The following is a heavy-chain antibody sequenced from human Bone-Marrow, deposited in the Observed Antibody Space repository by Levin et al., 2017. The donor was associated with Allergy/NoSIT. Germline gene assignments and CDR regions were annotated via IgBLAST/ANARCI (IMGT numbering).Heavy chain of an antibody. CDR3: ARVGQVTLSFDY. D-gene: IGHD4-11*01. V-gene: IGHV4-31*03. Sequence: LRLSCTVSGGSISSGGYYWSWIRQHPGKGLEWIGYIYYSGSTYYNPSLKSRVTISVDTSKNQFSLKLSSVTAADTAVYYCARVGQVTLSFDYWGQGTLVTVSS. J-gene: IGHJ4*02. CDR2: IYYSGST. CDR1: GGSISSGGYY.